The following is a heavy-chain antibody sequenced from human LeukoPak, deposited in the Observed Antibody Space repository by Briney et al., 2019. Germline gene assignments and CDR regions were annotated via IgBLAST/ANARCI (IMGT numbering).Heavy chain of an antibody. CDR3: ARAAIHGDYINWFDP. Sequence: ASVKVSCKASGYTFTGYYMHWVRQAPGQGLEWMGWINPNSGGTNYAQKFQGRVTMTRDTSLTTAYMDLSTLRSDDTAFYYCARAAIHGDYINWFDPWGQGTLVTVSS. V-gene: IGHV1-2*02. CDR2: INPNSGGT. D-gene: IGHD4-17*01. CDR1: GYTFTGYY. J-gene: IGHJ5*02.